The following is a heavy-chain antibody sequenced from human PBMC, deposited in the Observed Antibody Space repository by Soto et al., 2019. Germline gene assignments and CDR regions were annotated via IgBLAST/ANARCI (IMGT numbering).Heavy chain of an antibody. D-gene: IGHD2-2*02. Sequence: GGSLRLSGAASGLTFSSYGMHWVRQAPGKGLEWVAVIRYDGSNKYYADSVKGRFTISRDNSKNTLYLQMNSLRAEDTAVYYCARDFNPYTDYWVHGTLVTVSS. CDR2: IRYDGSNK. CDR3: ARDFNPYTDY. CDR1: GLTFSSYG. J-gene: IGHJ4*01. V-gene: IGHV3-33*01.